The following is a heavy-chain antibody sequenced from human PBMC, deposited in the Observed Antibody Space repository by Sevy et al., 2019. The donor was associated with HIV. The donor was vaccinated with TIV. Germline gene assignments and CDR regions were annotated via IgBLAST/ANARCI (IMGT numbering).Heavy chain of an antibody. CDR3: ATSSLWGDSGISHPSFDS. V-gene: IGHV3-30*04. CDR1: GFAFNDFA. D-gene: IGHD1-26*01. J-gene: IGHJ4*02. CDR2: ISYDGTKK. Sequence: GGSLRLSCAASGFAFNDFAVNWVRQPLGEGLEWVAVISYDGTKKYYAHPMKGRFTISRDNSKNTLFLQMNSLRREDTAVYYCATSSLWGDSGISHPSFDSWGQGTLVTVSS.